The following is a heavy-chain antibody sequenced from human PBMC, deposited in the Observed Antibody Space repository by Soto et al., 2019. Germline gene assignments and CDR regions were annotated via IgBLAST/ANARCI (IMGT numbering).Heavy chain of an antibody. V-gene: IGHV6-1*01. CDR2: TYYRSKWYN. CDR3: SRDRAVAGTYYYGMDV. D-gene: IGHD6-19*01. Sequence: SQTLSLTCVISGDSVSNSIGAWNWIRQSPSRGLEWLGRTYYRSKWYNDYAVSVKGRITINPDTTKNQFSLQLNSVTPEDTAVYYCSRDRAVAGTYYYGMDVWGQGTPVTVSS. CDR1: GDSVSNSIGA. J-gene: IGHJ6*02.